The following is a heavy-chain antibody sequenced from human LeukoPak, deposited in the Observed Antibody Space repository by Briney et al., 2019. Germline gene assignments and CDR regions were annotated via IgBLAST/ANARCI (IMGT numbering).Heavy chain of an antibody. Sequence: GGSLRLSCAASGFTFSSYSMNWVRQAPGKGLEWVSSISSSSSYIYYADSVKGRFTTSRDNAKNSLYLQMNSLRAEDTAVYYCARDGMITFGGVILFDYWGQGTLITVSS. CDR3: ARDGMITFGGVILFDY. CDR1: GFTFSSYS. CDR2: ISSSSSYI. J-gene: IGHJ4*02. V-gene: IGHV3-21*01. D-gene: IGHD3-16*01.